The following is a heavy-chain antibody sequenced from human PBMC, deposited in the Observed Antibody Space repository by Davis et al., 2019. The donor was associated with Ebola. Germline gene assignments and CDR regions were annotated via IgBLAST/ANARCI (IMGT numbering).Heavy chain of an antibody. Sequence: ASVKVSCKASGYTFTSYYMHWVRQAPGQGLEWMGWINPNSGGTNYAQKFQGRVTMTRDTSISTAYMELSRLRSDDTAVYYCARERGGVPAADGLDYWGQGTLVTVSS. CDR3: ARERGGVPAADGLDY. D-gene: IGHD2-2*01. V-gene: IGHV1-2*02. J-gene: IGHJ4*02. CDR2: INPNSGGT. CDR1: GYTFTSYY.